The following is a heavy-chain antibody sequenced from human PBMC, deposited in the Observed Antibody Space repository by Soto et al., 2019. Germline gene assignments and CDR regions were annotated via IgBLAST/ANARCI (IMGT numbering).Heavy chain of an antibody. CDR2: ISGSGGST. Sequence: GGSLRLSCASSGFTFGSYPMSWVRQAPGKGLEWVSAISGSGGSTYYADSVKGRFTISRDNSKNTLYLQMNSLRAEDTAVYYCAKDSYYDYIWGSYRSDYWGQGT. CDR3: AKDSYYDYIWGSYRSDY. J-gene: IGHJ4*02. D-gene: IGHD3-16*02. CDR1: GFTFGSYP. V-gene: IGHV3-23*01.